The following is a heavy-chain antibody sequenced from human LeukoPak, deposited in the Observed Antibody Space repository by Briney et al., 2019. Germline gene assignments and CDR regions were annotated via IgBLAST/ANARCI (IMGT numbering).Heavy chain of an antibody. CDR1: GYTFTSYD. J-gene: IGHJ4*02. D-gene: IGHD7-27*01. V-gene: IGHV1-8*02. CDR3: ARIWGWREDYFDY. Sequence: ASVKVSCKASGYTFTSYDINWVRQATGQGLEWMGWMNPNSGNTGYAQKFQGRVTMTRNTSISTAYMELRSLRSDDTAVYYCARIWGWREDYFDYWGQGTLVTVSS. CDR2: MNPNSGNT.